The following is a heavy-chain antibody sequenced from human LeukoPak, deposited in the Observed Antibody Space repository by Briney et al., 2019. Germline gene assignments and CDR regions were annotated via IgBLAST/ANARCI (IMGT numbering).Heavy chain of an antibody. V-gene: IGHV4-39*07. D-gene: IGHD4-23*01. Sequence: SETLSLTCTVSGGSISSSSYYWGWIRQPPGKGLEWIGSIYYSGSTYYNPSLKSRVTISVDTSKNQFSLKLSSVTAADTAVYYCARVSRGNSVGGDYWGQGTLVTVSS. CDR3: ARVSRGNSVGGDY. CDR2: IYYSGST. J-gene: IGHJ4*02. CDR1: GGSISSSSYY.